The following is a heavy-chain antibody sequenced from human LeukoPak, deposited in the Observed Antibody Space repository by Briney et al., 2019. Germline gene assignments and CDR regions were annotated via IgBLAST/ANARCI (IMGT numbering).Heavy chain of an antibody. CDR1: GYSFTSYW. CDR2: IYPGDSDT. Sequence: GESLKIPCKGSGYSFTSYWIGWGRQMPGKGLEWMGIIYPGDSDTRYSPSFQGQVTISADKSISTAYLQWSSLKASDTAMYYCARRVAARPGLYYFDYWGQGILVTVSS. J-gene: IGHJ4*02. D-gene: IGHD6-6*01. CDR3: ARRVAARPGLYYFDY. V-gene: IGHV5-51*01.